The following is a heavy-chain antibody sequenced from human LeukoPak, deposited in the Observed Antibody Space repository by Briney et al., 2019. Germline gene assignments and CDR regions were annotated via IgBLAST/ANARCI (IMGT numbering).Heavy chain of an antibody. D-gene: IGHD3-10*01. J-gene: IGHJ5*02. CDR3: ARAYGSGEGWFDP. CDR2: ISSSSSYT. V-gene: IGHV3-11*06. CDR1: GFTFRDYY. Sequence: GGSLRLSCAASGFTFRDYYMSWIRQDPGKGLEGVSYISSSSSYTNYADSVKDRFTIPRDNVKNSLYLQMNSLRAEDTAVYYCARAYGSGEGWFDPWGQGTLVTVSS.